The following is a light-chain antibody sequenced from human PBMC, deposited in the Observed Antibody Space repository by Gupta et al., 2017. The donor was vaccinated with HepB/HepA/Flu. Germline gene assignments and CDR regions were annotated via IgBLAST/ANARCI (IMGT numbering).Light chain of an antibody. CDR2: YFVYATK. V-gene: IGLV5-37*01. Sequence: HPVLTQPPSSSASPGDSARLTCTLPSDVHVRSYIFYWFQQKQGSPPRFLLYYFVYATKGQGSGVPSRFSGSKYLYATAGTLCSSGLQADDDSYYRSMTWTIKHCIFGDGTRLTV. CDR1: SDVHVRSYI. J-gene: IGLJ2*01. CDR3: MTWTIKHCI.